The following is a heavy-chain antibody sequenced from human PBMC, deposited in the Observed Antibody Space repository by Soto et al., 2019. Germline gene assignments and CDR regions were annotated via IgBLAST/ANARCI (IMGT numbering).Heavy chain of an antibody. CDR1: GGSIRSYY. Sequence: SDTLSITFTASGGSIRSYYWSWLRPPPGKGLEWIGYIYYSGSTNYNPSLKSRVTISVDTSKNQFSLKLSSVTAADTAVYYCARDIMGTNYYYYGMDVWGQGTTVT. CDR2: IYYSGST. V-gene: IGHV4-59*01. D-gene: IGHD2-8*01. J-gene: IGHJ6*02. CDR3: ARDIMGTNYYYYGMDV.